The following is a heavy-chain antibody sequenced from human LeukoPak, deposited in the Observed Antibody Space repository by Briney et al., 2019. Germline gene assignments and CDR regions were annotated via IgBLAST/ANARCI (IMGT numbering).Heavy chain of an antibody. CDR1: GFSLSTSGVG. Sequence: SGPTLVRPTQTLTLTCTFSGFSLSTSGVGVGWIRQPPGKALEWLALIYWNDDKRYSPSLESRLTITKDTSKNQVVLTMTNMDPVDTATYYCARRGSSLSFDFWGQGTLVTVSS. CDR3: ARRGSSLSFDF. D-gene: IGHD6-6*01. V-gene: IGHV2-5*01. CDR2: IYWNDDK. J-gene: IGHJ4*02.